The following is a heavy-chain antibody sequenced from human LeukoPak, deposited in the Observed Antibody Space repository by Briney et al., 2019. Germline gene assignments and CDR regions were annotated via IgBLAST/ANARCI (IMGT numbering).Heavy chain of an antibody. J-gene: IGHJ4*02. CDR1: GFTFSSYW. CDR2: VNTDGSST. V-gene: IGHV3-74*01. D-gene: IGHD3-9*01. Sequence: HPGGSLRLSCATSGFTFSSYWMHWVRQAPGEGLVWVSRVNTDGSSTSYADSVKGRFTISRDNAKNTLYLQMNNLRAEDTAVYYCARGILTGYFNWGQGTLVTVSS. CDR3: ARGILTGYFN.